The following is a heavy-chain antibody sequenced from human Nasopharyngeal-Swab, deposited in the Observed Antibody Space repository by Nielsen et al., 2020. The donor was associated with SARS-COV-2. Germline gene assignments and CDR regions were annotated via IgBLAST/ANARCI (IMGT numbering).Heavy chain of an antibody. V-gene: IGHV3-30-3*01. CDR1: GFTFSSYA. CDR2: ISYDGGNK. Sequence: GESLKISCAASGFTFSSYAMHWVRQAPGKGLEWVAVISYDGGNKYYADSVKGRFTISRDNSKNTLYLQMNSLRAEDTAVYYCARGGVGAFDIWGQGTMVTVSS. CDR3: ARGGVGAFDI. J-gene: IGHJ3*02. D-gene: IGHD2-15*01.